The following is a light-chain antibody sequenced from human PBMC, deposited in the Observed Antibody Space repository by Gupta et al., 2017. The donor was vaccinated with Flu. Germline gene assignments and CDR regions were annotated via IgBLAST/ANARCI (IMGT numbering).Light chain of an antibody. CDR3: CSYAGSYTWV. J-gene: IGLJ3*02. CDR1: SSDVGGYNY. CDR2: DVS. V-gene: IGLV2-11*01. Sequence: QSALTQPRSVSGSPRQSVTISCTRTSSDVGGYNYVSWYQQHPGKAPKLMIYDVSKRPSGVPDRFSGSKSGNTASLTISGLQAEDEADYYCCSYAGSYTWVFGGGTKLTVL.